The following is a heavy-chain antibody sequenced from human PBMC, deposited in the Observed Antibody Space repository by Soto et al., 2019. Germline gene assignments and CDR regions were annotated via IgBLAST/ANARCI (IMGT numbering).Heavy chain of an antibody. Sequence: QVQLVESWGGVVQPGRSLRLSCAASGFIFSNFGMHWVRQAPGKGLEWVAVISSDGTNKYYADSVKGRFTISRDNSKNKLYVQMNSLRPEDTALYYCVTESGGFEYWGQGTLLTVSS. D-gene: IGHD3-10*01. CDR3: VTESGGFEY. J-gene: IGHJ4*02. CDR2: ISSDGTNK. CDR1: GFIFSNFG. V-gene: IGHV3-30-3*01.